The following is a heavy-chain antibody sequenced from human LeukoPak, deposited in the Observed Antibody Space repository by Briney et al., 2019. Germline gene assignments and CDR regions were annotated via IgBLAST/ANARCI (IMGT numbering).Heavy chain of an antibody. V-gene: IGHV4-34*01. D-gene: IGHD6-13*01. CDR3: ARSRPFFFIAAAAHNWFGP. J-gene: IGHJ5*02. CDR2: INHSGST. CDR1: GGSFSGYY. Sequence: SETLSLTCAVYGGSFSGYYWSWIRQPPGKGLEWIGEINHSGSTNYNPSLKSRVTISVDTSKNQFSLKLSSVTAADTAVYYCARSRPFFFIAAAAHNWFGPWGQGTLVTVSS.